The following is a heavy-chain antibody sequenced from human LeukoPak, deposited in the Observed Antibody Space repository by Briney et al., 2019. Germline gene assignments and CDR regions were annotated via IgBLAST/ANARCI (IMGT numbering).Heavy chain of an antibody. V-gene: IGHV1-69*08. CDR3: ARVERGGVLVV. CDR2: VIPILGTP. J-gene: IGHJ4*02. CDR1: GDTFSTYT. D-gene: IGHD3-16*01. Sequence: SVKVSCKASGDTFSTYTVIWVRQAPGQGLEWMGGVIPILGTPNYAQKFQGRVTITADKSTTTVSIDLRSLRSDDTAVYYCARVERGGVLVVWGPGTLVIVSS.